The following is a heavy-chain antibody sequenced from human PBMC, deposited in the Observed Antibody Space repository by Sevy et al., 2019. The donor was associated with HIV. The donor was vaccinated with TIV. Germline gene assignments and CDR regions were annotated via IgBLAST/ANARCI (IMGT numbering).Heavy chain of an antibody. Sequence: GGSLRLSCAAAGFTFGSYAMHWVRQAPGKGLEWVAVISSDGNNKYYAESVKGRFTISRDNSKNTQYLQMNSLRAEDTALHYCARDRFSGSYAFYYYGLDVWGQGTTVTVSS. J-gene: IGHJ6*02. CDR3: ARDRFSGSYAFYYYGLDV. V-gene: IGHV3-30-3*01. CDR2: ISSDGNNK. D-gene: IGHD1-26*01. CDR1: GFTFGSYA.